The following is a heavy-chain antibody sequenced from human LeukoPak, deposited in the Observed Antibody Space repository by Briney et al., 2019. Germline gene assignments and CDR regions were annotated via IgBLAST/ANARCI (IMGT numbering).Heavy chain of an antibody. CDR2: ISYDGSNK. V-gene: IGHV3-30-3*01. Sequence: GGSLRLSCAASGFTFDDYAMHWVRQAPGKGLEWVAVISYDGSNKYYADSVKGRFTISRDNSKNTLYLQMNSLRAEDTAVYYCARELFVVVPGEYYYYYGMDVWGQGTTVTVSS. J-gene: IGHJ6*02. CDR3: ARELFVVVPGEYYYYYGMDV. D-gene: IGHD2-2*01. CDR1: GFTFDDYA.